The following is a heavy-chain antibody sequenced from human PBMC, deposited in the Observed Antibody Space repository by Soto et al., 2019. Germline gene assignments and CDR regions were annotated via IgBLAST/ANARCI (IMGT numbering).Heavy chain of an antibody. V-gene: IGHV1-69*06. Sequence: SVKVSCKASGGTFSSYAISWVRQAPGQGLEWMGGIIPIFGTANYAQKFQGRVTITADKSTSTAYMELSSLRSEDTAVYYCARSEGQLCSDWSAFDIWGQWTMVTVSS. CDR3: ARSEGQLCSDWSAFDI. CDR1: GGTFSSYA. D-gene: IGHD5-18*01. J-gene: IGHJ3*02. CDR2: IIPIFGTA.